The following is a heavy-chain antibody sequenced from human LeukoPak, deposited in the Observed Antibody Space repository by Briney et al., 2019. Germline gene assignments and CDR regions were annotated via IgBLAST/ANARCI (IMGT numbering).Heavy chain of an antibody. D-gene: IGHD3-3*01. CDR3: ATERRNYDFWSGYYRRVFDY. V-gene: IGHV1-24*01. J-gene: IGHJ4*02. CDR2: FDPENDET. CDR1: GYTLIELS. Sequence: ASVKVSCKVSGYTLIELSMHWVRQAPGEGLEWMGGFDPENDETIYAQKFQGRVTMTEDTSTDTAYMELSSLRSEDTAVYYCATERRNYDFWSGYYRRVFDYWGQGTLVTVSS.